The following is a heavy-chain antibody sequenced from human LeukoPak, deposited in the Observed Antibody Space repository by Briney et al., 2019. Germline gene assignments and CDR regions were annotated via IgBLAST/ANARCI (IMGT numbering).Heavy chain of an antibody. D-gene: IGHD6-19*01. J-gene: IGHJ4*02. V-gene: IGHV4-4*07. CDR1: GDSISSFY. CDR2: IHTSGST. Sequence: KPSETLSLTCTVSGDSISSFYWTWIRQSAGKGLEWIGRIHTSGSTNYSPSLKSRVTMSIDTSKTQFSLKVNSVTAADTGVYYCARAPEFSSGWLLDYWGQGGLVTVSS. CDR3: ARAPEFSSGWLLDY.